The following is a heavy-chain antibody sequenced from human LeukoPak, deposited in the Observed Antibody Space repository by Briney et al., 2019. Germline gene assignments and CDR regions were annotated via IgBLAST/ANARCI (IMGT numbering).Heavy chain of an antibody. V-gene: IGHV4-34*01. Sequence: SETLSLTCAVYGGSFSGYYWSWIRQPPGKGLEWIGEINHSGSTNYNPSLKSRVTISVDTSKNQFSLKLSSVTAADTAVYYCARVRSGYYSVDYWGQGTLVTVSS. D-gene: IGHD3-3*01. J-gene: IGHJ4*02. CDR1: GGSFSGYY. CDR3: ARVRSGYYSVDY. CDR2: INHSGST.